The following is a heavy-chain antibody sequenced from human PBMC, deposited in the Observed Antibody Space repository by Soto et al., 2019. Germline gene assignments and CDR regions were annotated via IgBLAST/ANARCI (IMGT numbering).Heavy chain of an antibody. Sequence: ESGPTLVNPTQTLTLTCTFSGFSLSSSGVNVGWIRQPPGKALEWLTLIYWNDDKHYNPSLKSRLTITKDTSKNQVVFTMTKMDPVDTATYYCAHSSNYDYIWGSYRAFDYWGQGTLVTVSS. CDR3: AHSSNYDYIWGSYRAFDY. CDR1: GFSLSSSGVN. V-gene: IGHV2-5*01. CDR2: IYWNDDK. J-gene: IGHJ4*02. D-gene: IGHD3-16*02.